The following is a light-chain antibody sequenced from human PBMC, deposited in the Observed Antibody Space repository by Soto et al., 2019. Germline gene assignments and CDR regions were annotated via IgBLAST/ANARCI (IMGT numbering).Light chain of an antibody. CDR1: QSVSSY. CDR3: QQRSNWPLLS. CDR2: DAS. Sequence: ESVLTQSPATLSLSPGERATLSSRASQSVSSYLAWYQQKPGQAPRLLIYDASNRATGIPGRFSGSGSGTDFTLTICRLEPEDFAVYYCQQRSNWPLLSFGGGTKVEIK. V-gene: IGKV3-11*01. J-gene: IGKJ4*01.